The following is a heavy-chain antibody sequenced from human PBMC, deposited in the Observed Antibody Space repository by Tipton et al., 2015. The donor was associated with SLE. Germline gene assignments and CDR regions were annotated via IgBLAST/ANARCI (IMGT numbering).Heavy chain of an antibody. D-gene: IGHD6-19*01. V-gene: IGHV3-21*01. CDR1: GFTVSSNY. J-gene: IGHJ1*01. CDR3: ASSSGWYSYFQH. CDR2: ISSSSSYI. Sequence: SLRLSCAASGFTVSSNYMSWVRQAPGKGLEWVSSISSSSSYIYYADSMKGRFTISRDNAKNSLYLQMNSLRAEDTAVYYCASSSGWYSYFQHWGQGTLVTVSS.